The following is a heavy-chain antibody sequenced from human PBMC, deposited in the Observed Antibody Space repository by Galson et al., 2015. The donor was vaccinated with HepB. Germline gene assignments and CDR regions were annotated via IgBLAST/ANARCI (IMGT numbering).Heavy chain of an antibody. V-gene: IGHV3-72*01. CDR2: SRNKVNSYTT. CDR1: GFTFSDHF. CDR3: VRQKGGFDY. J-gene: IGHJ4*02. Sequence: SLRLSCAVSGFTFSDHFMDWVRQAPGKGLEWIGRSRNKVNSYTTEYAASVKGRFTISRDDSKNSLYLQMSSLKIEDTAVYYCVRQKGGFDYWGQGTLVTVSS.